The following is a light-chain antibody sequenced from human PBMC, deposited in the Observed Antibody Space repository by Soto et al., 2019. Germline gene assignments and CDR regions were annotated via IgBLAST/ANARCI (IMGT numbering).Light chain of an antibody. CDR3: YSYAGSNTYYV. CDR1: SREVCSYDL. CDR2: EVT. V-gene: IGLV2-23*02. Sequence: QSVLTQPASLSGAPWQSVAISCTGTSREVCSYDLVSWYQQHPGKAPKLIIYEVTKRPSGVSDRFSGSKSGNAASLTISGLQAKDEADYYCYSYAGSNTYYVFGTRTKVTVL. J-gene: IGLJ1*01.